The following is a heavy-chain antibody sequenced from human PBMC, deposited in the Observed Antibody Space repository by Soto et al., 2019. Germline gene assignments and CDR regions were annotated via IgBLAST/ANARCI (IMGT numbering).Heavy chain of an antibody. CDR1: GFTVSSNY. J-gene: IGHJ3*01. CDR2: IYSGGST. V-gene: IGHV3-53*01. CDR3: ARNPEYYYDSSGYYYGSNQAS. Sequence: GGSQRLSCAASGFTVSSNYMSWVRQAPGKGLEWVSVIYSGGSTYYADSVKGRFTISRDNSKNTLYLQMNSLRAEDTAVYYCARNPEYYYDSSGYYYGSNQASWGQGTMVTVS. D-gene: IGHD3-22*01.